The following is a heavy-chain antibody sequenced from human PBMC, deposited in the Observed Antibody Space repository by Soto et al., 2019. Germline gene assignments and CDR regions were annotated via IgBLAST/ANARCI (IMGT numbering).Heavy chain of an antibody. CDR1: GGSFSGYY. D-gene: IGHD2-2*01. Sequence: SETLSLTCAVYGGSFSGYYWSWIRQPPGKGLEWIGEINHSGSTNYNPSLKSRVTISVDTSKNQFSLKLSSVTAADTAVYYCASLVVPAAIDYYGMDVWGQGTTVTVSS. CDR3: ASLVVPAAIDYYGMDV. V-gene: IGHV4-34*01. CDR2: INHSGST. J-gene: IGHJ6*02.